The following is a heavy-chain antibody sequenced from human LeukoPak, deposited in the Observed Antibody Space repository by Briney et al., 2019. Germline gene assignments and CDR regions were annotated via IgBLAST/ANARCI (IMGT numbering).Heavy chain of an antibody. CDR1: GGSVSSGSYY. D-gene: IGHD3-10*01. J-gene: IGHJ5*02. Sequence: PSETLSLTCTVSGGSVSSGSYYWSWIRQPPGKGLEWIGYIYYSGSTNYNPSLKSRVTISVDTSKNQFSLKLSSVTAADTAVYYCARQGDWYGSGSGWFDPWGQGTLVTVSS. CDR3: ARQGDWYGSGSGWFDP. CDR2: IYYSGST. V-gene: IGHV4-61*01.